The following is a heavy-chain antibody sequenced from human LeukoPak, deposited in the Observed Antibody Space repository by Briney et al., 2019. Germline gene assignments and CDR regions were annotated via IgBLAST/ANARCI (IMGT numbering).Heavy chain of an antibody. V-gene: IGHV1-8*01. D-gene: IGHD3-9*01. CDR2: MNPNSGNT. J-gene: IGHJ3*02. CDR1: GYTFTSYD. Sequence: ASVKVSCKASGYTFTSYDINWVRQATGQGLEWMGWMNPNSGNTGYAQKFQGRVTMTRNTSISTAYMELSSLRSEDTAVYYCARGSYFDWLLYVSNDAFDIWGQGTMVTVSS. CDR3: ARGSYFDWLLYVSNDAFDI.